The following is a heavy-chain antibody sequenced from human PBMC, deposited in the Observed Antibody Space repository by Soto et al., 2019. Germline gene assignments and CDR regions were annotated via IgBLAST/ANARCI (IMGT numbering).Heavy chain of an antibody. CDR3: AKGAYSGDWSYYFDD. Sequence: GSLRLSCAASGFTFSNYATTWVLQAPGKRLQWISSITGSGETTYYADSVKGRFTISRDNSKNTVYLQMNSLRAEDSAVFYCAKGAYSGDWSYYFDDWGRGTLVTVSS. V-gene: IGHV3-23*01. J-gene: IGHJ4*02. CDR1: GFTFSNYA. D-gene: IGHD2-21*02. CDR2: ITGSGETT.